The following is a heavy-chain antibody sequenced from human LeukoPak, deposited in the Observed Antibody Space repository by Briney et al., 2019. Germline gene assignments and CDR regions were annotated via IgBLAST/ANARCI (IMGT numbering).Heavy chain of an antibody. CDR2: VYYSGST. J-gene: IGHJ4*02. D-gene: IGHD3-16*01. CDR1: GGSISSSLFY. Sequence: SETLSLTCTVSGGSISSSLFYWAWIRQPPGKGLEWIGIVYYSGSTYCNPSLKSRVTISVDTSKNQFSLKLSSVTAADTAVYYCARVRFYYFDYWGQGTLVTVSS. CDR3: ARVRFYYFDY. V-gene: IGHV4-39*01.